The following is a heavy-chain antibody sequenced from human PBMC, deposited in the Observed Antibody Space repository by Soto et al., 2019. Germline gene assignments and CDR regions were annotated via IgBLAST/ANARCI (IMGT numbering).Heavy chain of an antibody. D-gene: IGHD2-15*01. J-gene: IGHJ4*02. CDR3: AKGDGLGYCSGGTCYSFDY. CDR1: GFSFSSYA. V-gene: IGHV3-23*01. CDR2: ISAGGGTT. Sequence: EVQLLESGGGLAQPVGSLRLSCAASGFSFSSYAMSWVRQAPGKGLEWVSPISAGGGTTYYSDSVKGRFTISTDNSKNPLYLQMTSLRAEDTAVYYCAKGDGLGYCSGGTCYSFDYWGQGTRVAVSS.